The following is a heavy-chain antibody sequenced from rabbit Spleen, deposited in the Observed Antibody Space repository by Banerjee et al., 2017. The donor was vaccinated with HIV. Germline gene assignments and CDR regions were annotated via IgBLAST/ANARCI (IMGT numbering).Heavy chain of an antibody. D-gene: IGHD1-1*01. V-gene: IGHV1S47*01. J-gene: IGHJ4*01. CDR1: GFDFSSYG. CDR3: VRGASGSGYYSL. Sequence: QEQLVESGGGLVQPGGSLKLSCKASGFDFSSYGVSWVRQAPGKGLEWIGYIEPIFGNTYYANWVNGRFPISSHNAQNTLYLQLSSLTAADTATYFCVRGASGSGYYSLWGPGTLVTVS. CDR2: IEPIFGNT.